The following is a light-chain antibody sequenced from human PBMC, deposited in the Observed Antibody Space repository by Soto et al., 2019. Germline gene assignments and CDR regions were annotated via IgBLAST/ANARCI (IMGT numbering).Light chain of an antibody. J-gene: IGLJ1*01. CDR2: EVS. V-gene: IGLV2-14*01. Sequence: QSVLTQPASVSGSPGQSITISCTGTSSDVGGYNYVSWYQQHPGKAPKLMIYEVSNRPSGVSTRFSGSKSGNTASLTISGRQAEDEADYYCSSYTISTTLVFGTGTKVTVL. CDR1: SSDVGGYNY. CDR3: SSYTISTTLV.